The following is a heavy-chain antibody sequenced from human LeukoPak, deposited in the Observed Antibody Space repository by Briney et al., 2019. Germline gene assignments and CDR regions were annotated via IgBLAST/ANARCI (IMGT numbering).Heavy chain of an antibody. CDR1: GFTFSSYS. CDR3: ASVPHRFVEWLEDY. Sequence: TGESLRLSCAASGFTFSSYSMNWVRQAPGKGLEWVSYISSVISTIYYADSVKGRFTVSRDNAKNSLYLQMNSLRAEDTAVYYCASVPHRFVEWLEDYWGQGTLVTVSS. V-gene: IGHV3-48*01. J-gene: IGHJ4*02. CDR2: ISSVISTI. D-gene: IGHD3-3*01.